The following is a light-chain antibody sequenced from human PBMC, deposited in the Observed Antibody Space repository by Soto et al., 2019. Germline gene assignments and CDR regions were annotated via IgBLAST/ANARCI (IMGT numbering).Light chain of an antibody. CDR1: QSIGSY. CDR2: AAS. Sequence: DIRMTQSPSSLSASVGDRVTVTCRASQSIGSYLNWCQQKPGKAPKLLIYAASGLQNGVPSRFSGSGSGTDFILTISSLQPDDSATYYCQQSYIAPWTFGQGTKVEVK. J-gene: IGKJ1*01. V-gene: IGKV1-39*01. CDR3: QQSYIAPWT.